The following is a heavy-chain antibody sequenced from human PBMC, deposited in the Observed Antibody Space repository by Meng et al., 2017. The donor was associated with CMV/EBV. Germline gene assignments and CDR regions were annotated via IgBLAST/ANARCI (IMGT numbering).Heavy chain of an antibody. CDR1: GFTFTSSA. Sequence: SAKVSCKASGFTFTSSAVQWVRQARGQRLEWIGWIVVGSGNTNYAQKFQERVTITRDMSTSTAYMELSSLRSEDTAVYYCAADFGDYVVVAPYYYYGMDVWGQGTTVTVSS. J-gene: IGHJ6*02. CDR2: IVVGSGNT. CDR3: AADFGDYVVVAPYYYYGMDV. V-gene: IGHV1-58*01. D-gene: IGHD2-15*01.